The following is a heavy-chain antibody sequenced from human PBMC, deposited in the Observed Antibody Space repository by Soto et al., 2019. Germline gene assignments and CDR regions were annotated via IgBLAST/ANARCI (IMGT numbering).Heavy chain of an antibody. CDR3: AKGPYSSGWYGALDI. D-gene: IGHD6-19*01. J-gene: IGHJ3*02. CDR1: GFSFAGYA. Sequence: PGGSLTLACPASGFSFAGYAMHWDRQAPGKGLEWVSGISWNSGSIGYADSVKGRFTISTDNAKNSLYLQMNRLRAEDTALYYCAKGPYSSGWYGALDIWGQGTMVTVSS. V-gene: IGHV3-9*01. CDR2: ISWNSGSI.